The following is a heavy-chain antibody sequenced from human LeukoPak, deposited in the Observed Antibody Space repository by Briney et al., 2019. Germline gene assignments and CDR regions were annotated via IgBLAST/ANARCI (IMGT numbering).Heavy chain of an antibody. D-gene: IGHD3-22*01. Sequence: GGSLRLSCAASGFTFSSYWMSWVRQAPGKGLEWVANIKQDGSEKYYVDSVKGRFTISRDNAKNSLYLQMNSLRAEDTALYYCARSRHSYDSSGFPHYWGQGTLVTVSS. CDR3: ARSRHSYDSSGFPHY. V-gene: IGHV3-7*03. CDR2: IKQDGSEK. CDR1: GFTFSSYW. J-gene: IGHJ4*02.